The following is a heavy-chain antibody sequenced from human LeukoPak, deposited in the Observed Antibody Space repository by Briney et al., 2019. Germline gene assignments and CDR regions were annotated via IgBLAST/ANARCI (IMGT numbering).Heavy chain of an antibody. J-gene: IGHJ4*02. D-gene: IGHD2-2*01. Sequence: SVKVSCKASGGTFSSYAISWVRQAPGQGLEWMGSIIPILGIANYAQKFQSRVTITADKSTSTAYMELSSLRSEDTAVYYCARHSGYCSSTRCESKVDYWGQGTLVTVSS. CDR2: IIPILGIA. CDR1: GGTFSSYA. CDR3: ARHSGYCSSTRCESKVDY. V-gene: IGHV1-69*04.